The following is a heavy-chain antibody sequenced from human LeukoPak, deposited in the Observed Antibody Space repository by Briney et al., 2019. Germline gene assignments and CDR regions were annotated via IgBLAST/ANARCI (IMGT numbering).Heavy chain of an antibody. D-gene: IGHD6-13*01. V-gene: IGHV3-64*01. CDR2: ISSNGGST. J-gene: IGHJ5*02. CDR3: ARDGEPARPRIAAAGRGGFDP. Sequence: PGGPLRLSCAASGFTFSSYAMHWVRQAPGKGLEYVSAISSNGGSTYYANSVKGRFTISRDNSKNTLYLQMGSLRAEDMAVYYCARDGEPARPRIAAAGRGGFDPWGQGTLVTVSS. CDR1: GFTFSSYA.